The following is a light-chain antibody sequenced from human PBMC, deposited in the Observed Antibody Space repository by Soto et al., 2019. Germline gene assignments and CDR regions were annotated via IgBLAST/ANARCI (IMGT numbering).Light chain of an antibody. V-gene: IGLV2-14*01. Sequence: QSVLTQPASVSGSPGQSITISCTGTSSDVGVYNFVSWYQQHPGRAPKLLIYEVSRRPSGVSNRFSGSKSGDTASLTISGLQAEDEADYYCYSYRGYYTRVFGTGTKVTV. CDR1: SSDVGVYNF. CDR3: YSYRGYYTRV. CDR2: EVS. J-gene: IGLJ1*01.